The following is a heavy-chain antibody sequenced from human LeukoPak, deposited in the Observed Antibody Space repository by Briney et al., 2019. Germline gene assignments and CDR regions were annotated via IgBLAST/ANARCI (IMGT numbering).Heavy chain of an antibody. J-gene: IGHJ3*02. CDR2: IYSSGRT. CDR1: GGSISTQY. CDR3: ARHPGASDI. V-gene: IGHV4-4*07. Sequence: NPSETLSLTCTVSGGSISTQYWSWIRQPAGKGLEWIGRIYSSGRTNYNPSLKSRVSMSVDTSKNEFSLKLSSVTAADTAVYYCARHPGASDIWGQGTMVTVSS.